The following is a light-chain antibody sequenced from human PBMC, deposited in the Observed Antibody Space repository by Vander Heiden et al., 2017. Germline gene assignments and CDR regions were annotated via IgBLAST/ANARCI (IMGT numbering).Light chain of an antibody. Sequence: QSVLPQPPSPSGTPGQRVTISCSGSSSNIGINTVNWYQQLPGTAPKLLIYSNNQRSSGVPDRCSGSKSGTSASLAISGLQSEDEADYYCAAWDDSLNGPVFGGGTKLTVL. CDR1: SSNIGINT. CDR3: AAWDDSLNGPV. J-gene: IGLJ3*02. V-gene: IGLV1-44*01. CDR2: SNN.